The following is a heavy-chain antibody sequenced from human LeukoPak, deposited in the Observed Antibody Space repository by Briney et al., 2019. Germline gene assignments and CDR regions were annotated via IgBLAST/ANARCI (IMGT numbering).Heavy chain of an antibody. CDR3: AIGGTMVRGGTFDY. CDR2: ISSGSNTI. J-gene: IGHJ4*02. Sequence: GGSLRLSCAASGFTFSSYTMNWVRQAPGKGLEWVSYISSGSNTIYYAGSVKGRFTISRDNTKNSLYLQMNSLRAEDTAVYYCAIGGTMVRGGTFDYWGLGTLVTVSS. D-gene: IGHD3-10*01. V-gene: IGHV3-48*04. CDR1: GFTFSSYT.